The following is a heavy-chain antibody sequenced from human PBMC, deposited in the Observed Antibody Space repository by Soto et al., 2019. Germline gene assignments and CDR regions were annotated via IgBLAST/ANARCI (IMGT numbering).Heavy chain of an antibody. Sequence: QVQLQESGPGLVKPSETLSLTCTVSGGSISSYYWSWIRQPPGKGLEWIGYIYYSGSTNYNPSLQSRVSTSVDTSKNQFSLKLSSVTAADTAGYYCVRDGDIVTPNYYYGMDVWGQGTTVTVSS. CDR1: GGSISSYY. V-gene: IGHV4-59*01. J-gene: IGHJ6*02. CDR3: VRDGDIVTPNYYYGMDV. CDR2: IYYSGST. D-gene: IGHD5-12*01.